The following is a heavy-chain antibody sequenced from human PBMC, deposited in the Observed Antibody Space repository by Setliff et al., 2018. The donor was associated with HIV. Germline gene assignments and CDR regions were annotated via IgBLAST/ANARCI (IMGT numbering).Heavy chain of an antibody. CDR1: GGTFSSCA. V-gene: IGHV1-69*13. J-gene: IGHJ6*02. D-gene: IGHD6-19*01. CDR2: IIPIFGTT. CDR3: ARDPSIAVAGAAV. Sequence: GASVKVSCKASGGTFSSCAISWVRQAPGQGLEWMGGIIPIFGTTNYAQKFQGRVTITADEWTSTAYMELSSLRSEDTAVYYCARDPSIAVAGAAVWGQGTTVTVSS.